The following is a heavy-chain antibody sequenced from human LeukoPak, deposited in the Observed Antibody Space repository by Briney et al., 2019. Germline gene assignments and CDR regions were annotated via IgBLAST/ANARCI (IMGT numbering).Heavy chain of an antibody. J-gene: IGHJ4*02. V-gene: IGHV4-39*07. Sequence: PSETLSLTCTVSGGSISSSTYYWGWIRQPPGKGLEWIGSIYYSGSTYYNPSLKSRVTISVDTSKNQFSLRLSSVTAADTAVYYCARDPRDGGSSFFDYWGQGTLVTVSS. CDR3: ARDPRDGGSSFFDY. D-gene: IGHD2-15*01. CDR1: GGSISSSTYY. CDR2: IYYSGST.